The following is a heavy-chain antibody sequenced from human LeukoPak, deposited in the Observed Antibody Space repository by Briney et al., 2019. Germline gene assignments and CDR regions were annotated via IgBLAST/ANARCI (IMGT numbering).Heavy chain of an antibody. CDR1: GYTFTSYG. CDR3: ARGDKSGWTGYYYMDV. V-gene: IGHV1-18*01. D-gene: IGHD6-19*01. CDR2: ISAYNGNT. Sequence: ASVKVSCKASGYTFTSYGISWVRQAPGQGLEWMGWISAYNGNTNYAQKLQGRVTMTTDTSTSTAYMELRSLRSDDTAVYYCARGDKSGWTGYYYMDVWGKGTTVTVSS. J-gene: IGHJ6*03.